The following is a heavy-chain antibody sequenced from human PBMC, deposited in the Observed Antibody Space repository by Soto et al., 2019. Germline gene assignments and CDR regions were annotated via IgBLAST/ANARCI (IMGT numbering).Heavy chain of an antibody. Sequence: SETLSLTCSVSGVSISSGADYWSWIRQRPGKGLEWIGSIYSSGSSSYNPALKSRLTISLDTSKNQFPLKLTSVTAADTAVHYCARFAYRSGWNFDYWGRGTLVTVSS. J-gene: IGHJ4*02. CDR1: GVSISSGADY. V-gene: IGHV4-31*03. CDR2: IYSSGSS. CDR3: ARFAYRSGWNFDY. D-gene: IGHD6-19*01.